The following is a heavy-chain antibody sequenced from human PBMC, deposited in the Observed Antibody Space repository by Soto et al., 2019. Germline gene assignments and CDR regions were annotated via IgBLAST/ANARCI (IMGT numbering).Heavy chain of an antibody. CDR1: GFTFSNYA. V-gene: IGHV3-23*01. J-gene: IGHJ5*02. CDR3: ARHGYSGSWNGGWFDP. D-gene: IGHD6-13*01. Sequence: GGSLRLSCAASGFTFSNYAMSWVRQAPGEGLEWVSGLSDGGGSTFYADSVKGRFTISRDNAKNTLYLQMSSLKASDTAMYYCARHGYSGSWNGGWFDPWGQGTLVTVSS. CDR2: LSDGGGST.